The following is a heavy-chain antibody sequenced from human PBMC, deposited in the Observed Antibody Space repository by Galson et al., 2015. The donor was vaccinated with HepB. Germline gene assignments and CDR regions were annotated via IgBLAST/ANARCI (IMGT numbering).Heavy chain of an antibody. CDR1: GFTFSSYG. D-gene: IGHD3-10*01. CDR2: IWYDGSNK. Sequence: SLRLSCAASGFTFSSYGMHWVRQAPGKGLEWVAVIWYDGSNKYYADSVKGRFTISRDNSKNTLYLQMNSLRAEDTAVYYCARDSGSGTIQGWFDPWGQGTLVTVSS. J-gene: IGHJ5*02. CDR3: ARDSGSGTIQGWFDP. V-gene: IGHV3-33*08.